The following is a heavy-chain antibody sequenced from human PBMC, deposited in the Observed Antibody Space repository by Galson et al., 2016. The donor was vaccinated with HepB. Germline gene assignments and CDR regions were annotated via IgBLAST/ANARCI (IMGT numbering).Heavy chain of an antibody. J-gene: IGHJ4*02. CDR1: GYTLTELS. CDR3: AIWHLLERSFDY. CDR2: FDPEDGEA. Sequence: SVKVSCKVSGYTLTELSMHWVRQAPGEGLEWMGGFDPEDGEAIYAQKFQGRVTVTDDTSTDTAYMELSSLRSEDTAVYYCAIWHLLERSFDYRGQGTLVTVSS. D-gene: IGHD3-3*01. V-gene: IGHV1-24*01.